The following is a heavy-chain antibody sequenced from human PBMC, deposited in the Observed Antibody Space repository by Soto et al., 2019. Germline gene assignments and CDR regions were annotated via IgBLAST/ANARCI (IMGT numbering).Heavy chain of an antibody. D-gene: IGHD6-13*01. Sequence: QVQLVQSGAEVKKPGASVKLSCKSSEYTFTDYYIHWVRQAPGQGLEWMGLINPSGGSTSYAQKFQGRVTMTRDTSTSTVYMELSRLRAEDTAVYYWATAAYSTSWYDFWGQGTLVTVSS. CDR1: EYTFTDYY. CDR2: INPSGGST. V-gene: IGHV1-46*01. J-gene: IGHJ5*01. CDR3: ATAAYSTSWYDF.